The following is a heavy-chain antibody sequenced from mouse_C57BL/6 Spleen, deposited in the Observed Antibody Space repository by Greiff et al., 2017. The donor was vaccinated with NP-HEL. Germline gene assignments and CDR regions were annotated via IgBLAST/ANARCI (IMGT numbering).Heavy chain of an antibody. V-gene: IGHV14-1*01. CDR2: IDPEDGDT. J-gene: IGHJ2*01. CDR1: GFNIKDYY. D-gene: IGHD1-1*01. Sequence: DVKLQESGAELVRPGASVKLSCTASGFNIKDYYMHWVKQRPEQGLEWIGRIDPEDGDTEYAPKFQGKATMTADTSSNTAYLQLSSLTSEDTAVYYCTTSTVVEGDYFDYWGQGTTLTVSS. CDR3: TTSTVVEGDYFDY.